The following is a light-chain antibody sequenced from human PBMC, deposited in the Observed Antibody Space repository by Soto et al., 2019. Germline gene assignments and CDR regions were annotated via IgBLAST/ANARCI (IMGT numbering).Light chain of an antibody. Sequence: DIQMTQSPSSLSASVGDRVTITCRASQSISSYLNWYQQKPGKAPKILIYAASSLQSGVPSRFSGSGSGTDFTLTISSLKPEDFETYYCQQSYSTLGTFGGGTKVYIK. V-gene: IGKV1-39*01. J-gene: IGKJ4*01. CDR1: QSISSY. CDR2: AAS. CDR3: QQSYSTLGT.